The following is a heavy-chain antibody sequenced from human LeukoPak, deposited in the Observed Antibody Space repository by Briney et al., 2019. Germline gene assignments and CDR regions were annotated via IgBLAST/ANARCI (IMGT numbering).Heavy chain of an antibody. J-gene: IGHJ4*02. D-gene: IGHD5-24*01. CDR2: ISSSTRTI. CDR1: GFTFSSYS. CDR3: ARDWPRDGYHEIFEY. V-gene: IGHV3-48*02. Sequence: GGSLRLSCAASGFTFSSYSMNWVRQAPGKGLEWVSYISSSTRTIYYADSVKGRFTISRDNAKNSLYLQMNNLRDEDTAVYYCARDWPRDGYHEIFEYWGQGTLVTVPS.